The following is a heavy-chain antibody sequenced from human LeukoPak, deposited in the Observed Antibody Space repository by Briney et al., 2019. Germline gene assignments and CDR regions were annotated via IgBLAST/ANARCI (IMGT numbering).Heavy chain of an antibody. CDR3: AREGGGNAFDY. J-gene: IGHJ4*02. Sequence: PSETLSLTCTVSGGSISSYYWSWIRQPPGKGLEWIGYIYYSGSTNYNPSLKSRVTISVDTSKNQFSLKLGSVTAADTAVYYCAREGGGNAFDYWGQGTLVTVSS. CDR1: GGSISSYY. V-gene: IGHV4-59*01. D-gene: IGHD4-23*01. CDR2: IYYSGST.